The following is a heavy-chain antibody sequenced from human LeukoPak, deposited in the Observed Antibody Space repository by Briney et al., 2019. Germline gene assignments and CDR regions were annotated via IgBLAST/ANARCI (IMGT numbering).Heavy chain of an antibody. V-gene: IGHV3-48*03. J-gene: IGHJ4*02. D-gene: IGHD1-26*01. CDR3: AKGPNSGSYVFDY. Sequence: GGSLRLSCAASGFTFSSYEMNWVRQAPGKGLEWVSYISSSGSTIYYADSVKGRFTISRDISKSTLYLQMNSLRADDTAVYYCAKGPNSGSYVFDYWGQGTLVTVSS. CDR2: ISSSGSTI. CDR1: GFTFSSYE.